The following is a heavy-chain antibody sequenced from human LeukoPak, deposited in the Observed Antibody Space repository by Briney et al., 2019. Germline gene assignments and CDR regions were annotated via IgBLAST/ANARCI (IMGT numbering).Heavy chain of an antibody. V-gene: IGHV3-23*01. CDR2: ITGSGGSA. CDR1: GFTFSTYA. J-gene: IGHJ4*02. D-gene: IGHD3-9*01. CDR3: ARDEYDILTDYDY. Sequence: GGSLRLSCPTSGFTFSTYAMSWVRQTPGKGLEWVSTITGSGGSAYYADSVKGRFTISRDNAKNTLYLQMNSLRAEDTAVYYCARDEYDILTDYDYWGQGILVTASS.